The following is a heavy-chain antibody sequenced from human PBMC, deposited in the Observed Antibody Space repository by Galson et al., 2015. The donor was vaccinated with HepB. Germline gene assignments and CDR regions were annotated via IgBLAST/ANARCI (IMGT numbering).Heavy chain of an antibody. CDR1: GFTFSSYS. CDR2: ISTSSSYI. J-gene: IGHJ6*03. CDR3: ARDGAGIAARDYYYYYYMDV. V-gene: IGHV3-21*01. D-gene: IGHD6-6*01. Sequence: SLRLSCAASGFTFSSYSMNWVRQAPGKGLEWVSSISTSSSYIYYADSVKGRFTISRDDAKNSLYLQMNSLRAEDTAVYYCARDGAGIAARDYYYYYYMDVWGKGTTVTVSS.